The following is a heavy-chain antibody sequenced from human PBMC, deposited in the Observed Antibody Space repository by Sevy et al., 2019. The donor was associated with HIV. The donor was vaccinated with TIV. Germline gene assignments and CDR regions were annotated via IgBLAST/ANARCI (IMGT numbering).Heavy chain of an antibody. CDR1: GFTFSSFA. D-gene: IGHD2-15*01. J-gene: IGHJ3*02. CDR3: AKGFTVMLLVLDGIDI. V-gene: IGHV3-23*01. Sequence: GGSLRLSCAASGFTFSSFAMTWVRQAPGKGLEWVSGISGSGDNTYYADSVKGRFTISRDNSKNTMYLQLNGLRAEDTAVYYWAKGFTVMLLVLDGIDIWGQGTMVTVSS. CDR2: ISGSGDNT.